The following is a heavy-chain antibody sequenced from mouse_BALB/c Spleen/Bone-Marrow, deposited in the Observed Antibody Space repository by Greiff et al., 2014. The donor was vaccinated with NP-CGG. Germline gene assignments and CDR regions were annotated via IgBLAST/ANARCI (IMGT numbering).Heavy chain of an antibody. V-gene: IGHV14-3*02. CDR1: GFNIKDTY. J-gene: IGHJ3*01. Sequence: EVQLQQSGAELVNPGASVKSSCTASGFNIKDTYMHWVKQRPEQGLEWIGRIDPANGNTKYDPKFQGKATITADTSSNTAYLQLSSLTSEDTAVYYCATYYRYDRRFAYWGQGTLVTVSA. D-gene: IGHD2-14*01. CDR3: ATYYRYDRRFAY. CDR2: IDPANGNT.